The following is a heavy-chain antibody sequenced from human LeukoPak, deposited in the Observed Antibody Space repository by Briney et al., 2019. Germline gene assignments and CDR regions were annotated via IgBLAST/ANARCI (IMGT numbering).Heavy chain of an antibody. V-gene: IGHV2-5*02. Sequence: SGPTLVKPTQTLTLTCTFSGFSLSTTGVGVGWIRQPPGKALEWLALIYWDEDKHYSPSLKSRLTITKDTSKNQVVPTVSNMDPVDTATYYCAHRPNDYDSGGYPKYYFDYWGQGTLVTVSS. J-gene: IGHJ4*02. D-gene: IGHD3-22*01. CDR2: IYWDEDK. CDR3: AHRPNDYDSGGYPKYYFDY. CDR1: GFSLSTTGVG.